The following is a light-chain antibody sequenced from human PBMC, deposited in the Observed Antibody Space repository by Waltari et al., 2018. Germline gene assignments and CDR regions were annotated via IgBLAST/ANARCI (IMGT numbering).Light chain of an antibody. CDR2: DAS. V-gene: IGKV3-11*01. Sequence: EIVLTQSPATLSLSPGERATLSCSASQSVSSYLAWYQQKPGQAPRLLLYDASNRATGIPARFSGSGSGTDFTLTISSLEPEDFAVYYCQQRSNWPPWTFGQGTKVEIK. CDR3: QQRSNWPPWT. J-gene: IGKJ1*01. CDR1: QSVSSY.